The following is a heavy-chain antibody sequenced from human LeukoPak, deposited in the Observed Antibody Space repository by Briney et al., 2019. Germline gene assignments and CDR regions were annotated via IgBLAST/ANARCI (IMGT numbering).Heavy chain of an antibody. D-gene: IGHD1-26*01. CDR1: GGSISSSSYY. J-gene: IGHJ4*02. V-gene: IGHV4-39*01. CDR3: ASVMLGIVGATIGYFDY. CDR2: IYYSGST. Sequence: SETLSLTCTVSGGSISSSSYYWGWIRQPPGKGLVWIGGIYYSGSTYYNPSLKSRVTISVDTSKNQFSLKLSSVTAADTAVYYCASVMLGIVGATIGYFDYWGQGTLVTVSS.